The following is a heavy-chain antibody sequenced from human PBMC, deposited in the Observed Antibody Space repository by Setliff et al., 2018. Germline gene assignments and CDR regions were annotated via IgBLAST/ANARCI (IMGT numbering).Heavy chain of an antibody. V-gene: IGHV1-46*01. CDR2: INPGDGST. Sequence: RASVKVSCKASGYTFTSYAMHWVRQAPGQRLEWMGIINPGDGSTTYAQKFQGRVTMTRDTSTSTVYMELSSLRSEDTAVYYCAREQLVDRGFDYWGQGTLVTVSS. D-gene: IGHD6-6*01. CDR3: AREQLVDRGFDY. CDR1: GYTFTSYA. J-gene: IGHJ4*02.